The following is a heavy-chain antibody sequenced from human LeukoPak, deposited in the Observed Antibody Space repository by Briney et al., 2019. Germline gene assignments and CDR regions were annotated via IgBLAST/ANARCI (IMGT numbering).Heavy chain of an antibody. V-gene: IGHV3-74*03. Sequence: GGPLRLSCAASGFTFSRYWMHWVRQAPGKGLVWVSRINSDGSGTMYAASVKGRFTISRDNAKNTLYLQMNSLRAEDTAVYYCARAGGPEGWFDPWGQGTLVTVSS. CDR3: ARAGGPEGWFDP. D-gene: IGHD3-10*01. CDR2: INSDGSGT. J-gene: IGHJ5*02. CDR1: GFTFSRYW.